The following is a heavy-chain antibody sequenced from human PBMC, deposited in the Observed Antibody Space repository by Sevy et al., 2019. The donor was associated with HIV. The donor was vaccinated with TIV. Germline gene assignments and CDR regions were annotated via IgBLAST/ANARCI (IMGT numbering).Heavy chain of an antibody. V-gene: IGHV3-30*02. J-gene: IGHJ6*02. CDR3: AKVLHIVVVPAAIDYYYGMDV. D-gene: IGHD2-2*01. CDR1: GFTFSTYG. Sequence: GGYLRLSCAASGFTFSTYGMHWVRQAPGKGLEWVVFIRFDGTIQYYTDSVKGRLTISRDNSKNTLYLQMNSLRAEDTAVYFCAKVLHIVVVPAAIDYYYGMDVWGQGTTVTVSS. CDR2: IRFDGTIQ.